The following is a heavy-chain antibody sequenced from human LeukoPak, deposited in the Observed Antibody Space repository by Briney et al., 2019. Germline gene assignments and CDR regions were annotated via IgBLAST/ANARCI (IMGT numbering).Heavy chain of an antibody. CDR3: AKVKEMYSSGSYYFDY. D-gene: IGHD6-19*01. Sequence: GGSLRLSCAASGLTFSNNGMHWFRQAQGKGLDGVAVIPYDGFNPYYADSVKGRFTISRDNSKNTLWLQMNSLRAEDTAVYYCAKVKEMYSSGSYYFDYWGQGTLVTVSS. V-gene: IGHV3-30*18. CDR2: IPYDGFNP. CDR1: GLTFSNNG. J-gene: IGHJ4*02.